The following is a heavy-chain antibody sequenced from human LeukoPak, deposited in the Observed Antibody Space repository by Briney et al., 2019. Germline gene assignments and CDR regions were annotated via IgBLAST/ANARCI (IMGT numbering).Heavy chain of an antibody. V-gene: IGHV3-23*01. Sequence: PGGSLRLSCAASGYTFSSYAMSWVRQAPGKGLEWVSAISGSGGSTYYADSVKGRFTISRDNARNSLYLQMNSLRAEDTAVYYCARDIGFTVVRGTMLYYYAMDVWGQGTTVTISS. D-gene: IGHD3-10*01. CDR1: GYTFSSYA. CDR3: ARDIGFTVVRGTMLYYYAMDV. CDR2: ISGSGGST. J-gene: IGHJ6*02.